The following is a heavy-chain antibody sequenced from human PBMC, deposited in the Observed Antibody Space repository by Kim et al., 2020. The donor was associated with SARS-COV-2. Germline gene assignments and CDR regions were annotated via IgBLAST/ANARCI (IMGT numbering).Heavy chain of an antibody. CDR2: IYYSGNT. CDR3: ARDPGSGYDYWYFDL. J-gene: IGHJ2*01. V-gene: IGHV4-59*01. D-gene: IGHD5-12*01. Sequence: SETLSLTCTVSGGSISSYYWSWIRQPPGKGLEWIGYIYYSGNTNYNPSLKSRVTISVDTSKNQFSLKLSSVTAADTAVYYCARDPGSGYDYWYFDLWGRGTLVTVSS. CDR1: GGSISSYY.